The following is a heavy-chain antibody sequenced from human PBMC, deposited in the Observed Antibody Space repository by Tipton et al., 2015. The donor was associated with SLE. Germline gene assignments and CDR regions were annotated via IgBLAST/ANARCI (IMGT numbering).Heavy chain of an antibody. CDR2: ISDSGGRT. D-gene: IGHD4-17*01. CDR3: AKAAHYGGNWFDP. Sequence: SLRLSCTASGFTFSSYAVNWVRQAPGKGLEWVSGISDSGGRTYYADSVKGRFTISRDNSKNTVYLQMNSLRAEDTAVYYCAKAAHYGGNWFDPWGQGTLVTVSS. V-gene: IGHV3-23*01. J-gene: IGHJ5*02. CDR1: GFTFSSYA.